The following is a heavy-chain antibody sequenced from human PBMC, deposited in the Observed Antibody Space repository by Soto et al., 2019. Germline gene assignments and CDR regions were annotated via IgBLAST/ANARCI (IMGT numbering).Heavy chain of an antibody. J-gene: IGHJ6*02. CDR3: ARDLSSGYYFPGRGYGMDV. D-gene: IGHD3-22*01. CDR2: MEPSTGRT. CDR1: GYSFTSLD. Sequence: GASVKVSCKASGYSFTSLDINWVRQTAGQGLEWMGWMEPSTGRTGYAQKFQGRVTITRDTSASTAYMELSSLRSEDTAVYYCARDLSSGYYFPGRGYGMDVWGQGTTVTVSS. V-gene: IGHV1-8*01.